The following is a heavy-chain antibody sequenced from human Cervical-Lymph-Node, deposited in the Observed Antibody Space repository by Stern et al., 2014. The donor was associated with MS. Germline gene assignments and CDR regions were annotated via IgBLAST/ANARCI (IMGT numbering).Heavy chain of an antibody. V-gene: IGHV4-31*03. CDR2: IYYSGST. Sequence: VQLVESGPGLVKPSQTLSLTCTVSGDSINNDDYYWSWIRQHPGKGLEWIGFIYYSGSTSYIPSLKSRVTISVDTSKNQFSLKMSSVTAADTAVYSCARGRVRGVPIFDYWGQGTLVTVSS. CDR1: GDSINNDDYY. D-gene: IGHD3-10*01. CDR3: ARGRVRGVPIFDY. J-gene: IGHJ4*02.